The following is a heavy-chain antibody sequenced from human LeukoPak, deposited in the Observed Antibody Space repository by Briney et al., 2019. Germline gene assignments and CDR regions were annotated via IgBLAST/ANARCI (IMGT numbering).Heavy chain of an antibody. CDR3: AKEGVYYDILTGYYKPYWYFDL. V-gene: IGHV3-33*06. Sequence: GGSLRLSCAASGFTFSSYGMHWVRQAPGKGLEWVAVIWYGGSNKYYADSVKGRFTISRDNSKNTLYLQMNSLRAEDTAVYYCAKEGVYYDILTGYYKPYWYFDLWGRGTLVTVSS. CDR2: IWYGGSNK. CDR1: GFTFSSYG. J-gene: IGHJ2*01. D-gene: IGHD3-9*01.